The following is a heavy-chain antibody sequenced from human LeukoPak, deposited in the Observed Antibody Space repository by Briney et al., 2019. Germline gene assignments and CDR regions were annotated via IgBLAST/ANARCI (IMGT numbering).Heavy chain of an antibody. CDR3: ARDRKDIVVVPAAIQGYYFDY. D-gene: IGHD2-2*02. V-gene: IGHV3-30-3*01. Sequence: GGSLGLSCAASGFTFSSYAMHWVRQAPGKGLEWVAVISYDGSNKYYADSVKGRFTISRDNSKNTLYLQMNSLRAEDTAVYYCARDRKDIVVVPAAIQGYYFDYWGQGTLVTVSS. J-gene: IGHJ4*02. CDR2: ISYDGSNK. CDR1: GFTFSSYA.